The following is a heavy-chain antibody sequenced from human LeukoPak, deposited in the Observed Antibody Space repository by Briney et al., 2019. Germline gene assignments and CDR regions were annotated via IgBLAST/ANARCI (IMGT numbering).Heavy chain of an antibody. V-gene: IGHV4-38-2*01. Sequence: PSETLSLTCAVSGYSISSGHYWGWIRQPPGKGLEWVGSIYHSGGTYYNPSLKSRVTISVDTSKNQFSLKMKSVTAADTAVYYCAGFTPAVDYCSQGTLVTVSS. CDR3: AGFTPAVDY. CDR1: GYSISSGHY. J-gene: IGHJ4*02. CDR2: IYHSGGT. D-gene: IGHD3-10*01.